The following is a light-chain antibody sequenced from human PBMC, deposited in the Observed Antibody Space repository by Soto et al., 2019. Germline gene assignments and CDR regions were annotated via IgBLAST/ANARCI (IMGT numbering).Light chain of an antibody. CDR3: SSYGGMYNDV. Sequence: QSALTQPPSAAGSPGQSVTISCTGTSTDVGGYNYVSWYQQYPGKAPQLMIYEVSKRPSGVPDRFAGSKSGNTASLTVAGLPADDEADYYCSSYGGMYNDVFGTGTKLTVL. CDR1: STDVGGYNY. CDR2: EVS. J-gene: IGLJ1*01. V-gene: IGLV2-8*01.